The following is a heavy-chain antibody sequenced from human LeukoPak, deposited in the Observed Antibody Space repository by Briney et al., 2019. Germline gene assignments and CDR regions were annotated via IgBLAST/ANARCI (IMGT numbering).Heavy chain of an antibody. CDR1: GYSFTSYW. CDR2: IYPGDSDT. V-gene: IGHV5-51*01. J-gene: IGHJ4*02. D-gene: IGHD3-22*01. CDR3: ARRKYYYDSSGYYYFDY. Sequence: GESLKISCKGSGYSFTSYWIGWVRQMPGKDLEWMGIIYPGDSDTRYSPSFQGQVTISADKSISTAYLQWSSLKASDTAMYYCARRKYYYDSSGYYYFDYWGQGTLVTVSS.